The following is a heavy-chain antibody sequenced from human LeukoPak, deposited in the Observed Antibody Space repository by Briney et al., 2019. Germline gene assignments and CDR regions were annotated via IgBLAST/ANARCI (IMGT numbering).Heavy chain of an antibody. V-gene: IGHV1-8*03. Sequence: ASVKVSCKASGYTFTSYDIQWVRQATGQGLEWMGWVNPNSGNTGYAQKFQGRVTITRNTSIGTAYMELSSLRSDDTAVYYCARWAYDSSGYYHDYWGQGTLVTVSS. J-gene: IGHJ4*02. CDR2: VNPNSGNT. CDR1: GYTFTSYD. CDR3: ARWAYDSSGYYHDY. D-gene: IGHD3-22*01.